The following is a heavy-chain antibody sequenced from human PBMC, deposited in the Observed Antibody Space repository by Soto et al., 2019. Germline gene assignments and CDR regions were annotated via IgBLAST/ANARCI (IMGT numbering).Heavy chain of an antibody. CDR3: TTAPVLRRNWGPREYFDY. Sequence: GGSLRLSCAASGFTFSNAWMSWVRQAPGKGLEWVVRIKSKTDGGTTDYAAPVKGRFTISRDDSKNTLYLQMNSLKDEDTAVYDCTTAPVLRRNWGPREYFDYWGQGTLVTVSS. J-gene: IGHJ4*02. D-gene: IGHD7-27*01. CDR2: IKSKTDGGTT. CDR1: GFTFSNAW. V-gene: IGHV3-15*01.